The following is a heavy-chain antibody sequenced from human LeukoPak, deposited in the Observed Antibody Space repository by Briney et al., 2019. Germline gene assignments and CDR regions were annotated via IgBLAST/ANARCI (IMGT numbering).Heavy chain of an antibody. CDR1: GYTFTNYY. Sequence: GSLKVSCKASGYTFTNYYIHWVRQAPGQGLEWMGIISAGGGNTTLAQKFQGRLTMPRDTSTNTVYMELSSLRSEDTALYYCARDEYYVSGSYGYYFYGMDVWGQGTTVTLPS. V-gene: IGHV1-46*01. J-gene: IGHJ6*02. D-gene: IGHD3-10*01. CDR3: ARDEYYVSGSYGYYFYGMDV. CDR2: ISAGGGNT.